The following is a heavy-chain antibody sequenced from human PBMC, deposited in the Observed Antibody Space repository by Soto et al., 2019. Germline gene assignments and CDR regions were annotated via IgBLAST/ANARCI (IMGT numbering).Heavy chain of an antibody. Sequence: EASVKVSCKASGYTFTSYDINWVRQATGQGLEWMGWMNPNSGNTGYAQKFQGRVTMTRNTSISTAYMELSSLRSEDTAVYYCAREGIPGYDPTYWFDPWGQGTLVTVSS. CDR3: AREGIPGYDPTYWFDP. CDR2: MNPNSGNT. CDR1: GYTFTSYD. J-gene: IGHJ5*02. D-gene: IGHD5-12*01. V-gene: IGHV1-8*01.